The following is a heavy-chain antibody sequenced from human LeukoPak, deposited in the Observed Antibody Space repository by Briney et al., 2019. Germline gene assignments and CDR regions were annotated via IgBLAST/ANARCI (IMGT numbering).Heavy chain of an antibody. Sequence: GGSLRLSCAASGFTFSSYGMSWVRQAPGKGLEWVSAISGSGGSTYYADSVKGRFTISRDNSKNTLYLQMNSLRAEDTAVYYCAKAANLAGIAEASGDYWGQGTLVTVSS. J-gene: IGHJ4*02. CDR3: AKAANLAGIAEASGDY. D-gene: IGHD6-19*01. V-gene: IGHV3-23*01. CDR1: GFTFSSYG. CDR2: ISGSGGST.